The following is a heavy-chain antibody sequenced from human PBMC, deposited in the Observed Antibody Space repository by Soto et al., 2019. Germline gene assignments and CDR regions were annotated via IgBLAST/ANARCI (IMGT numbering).Heavy chain of an antibody. CDR3: AKDSSSWYGSGMDV. Sequence: GGSLRLSCAAYGFTFSSYAMSWVRQAPGKGLEWVSAISGSGGSTYYADSVKGRFTISRDNSKNTLYLQMNSLRAEDTAVYCCAKDSSSWYGSGMDVWGQGTTVTVSS. CDR1: GFTFSSYA. V-gene: IGHV3-23*01. CDR2: ISGSGGST. J-gene: IGHJ6*02. D-gene: IGHD6-13*01.